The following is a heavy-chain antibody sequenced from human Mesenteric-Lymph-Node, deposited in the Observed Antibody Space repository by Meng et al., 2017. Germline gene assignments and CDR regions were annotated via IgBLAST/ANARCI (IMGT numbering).Heavy chain of an antibody. CDR3: ASYNGSGSYHK. J-gene: IGHJ4*02. CDR1: GFTFSSFG. D-gene: IGHD3-10*01. CDR2: IWYDGTK. V-gene: IGHV3-33*01. Sequence: LTGAASGFTFSSFGMHWVRQAPGKGLEWVAVIWYDGTKSYADSVKGRFTISRDNSKNTLYLQMNSLRAEDTAVYYCASYNGSGSYHKWGQGTLVTVSS.